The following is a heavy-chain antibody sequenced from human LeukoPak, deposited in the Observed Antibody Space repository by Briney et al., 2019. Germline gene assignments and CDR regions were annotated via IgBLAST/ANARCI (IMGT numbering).Heavy chain of an antibody. CDR1: GFTVSSNY. V-gene: IGHV3-53*05. D-gene: IGHD5-12*01. CDR3: ARVSGYDYPPYFDY. Sequence: GGSLRLSCAASGFTVSSNYMSWVRQAPGKGLEWVSVIYSGGSTYYADSVKGRFTISRDNSKNTLYLQMNSLRSEDTAVYYCARVSGYDYPPYFDYWGQGTLVTVSS. CDR2: IYSGGST. J-gene: IGHJ4*02.